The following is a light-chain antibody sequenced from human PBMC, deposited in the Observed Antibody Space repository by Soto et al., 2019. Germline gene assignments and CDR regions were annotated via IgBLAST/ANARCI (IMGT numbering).Light chain of an antibody. CDR1: QSVPNNY. CDR2: DAS. V-gene: IGKV3D-20*02. Sequence: EIVMTQSPATLSVSPVETATLSCRASQSVPNNYLAWYQQKPAQAPRLLIHDASSRATGIPDRFSGSGSGTDFTLTISSLQPEDFATYYCQKSYSTSWTCGQGTKGDIK. J-gene: IGKJ1*01. CDR3: QKSYSTSWT.